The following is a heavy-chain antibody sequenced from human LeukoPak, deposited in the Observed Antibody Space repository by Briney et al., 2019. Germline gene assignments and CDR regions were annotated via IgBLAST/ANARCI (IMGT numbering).Heavy chain of an antibody. J-gene: IGHJ4*02. V-gene: IGHV3-13*01. CDR1: GFTLGSHD. CDR3: VREARGYHYTYFDY. Sequence: GGSLRLSCTASGFTLGSHDMHWVRQTTGEGLEWVAAIASGFQTFYAGSVKGRFTVSREDAKNSLNLQMNSLRAGDTAVYYCVREARGYHYTYFDYWGQGTLVTVSS. D-gene: IGHD5-18*01. CDR2: IASGFQT.